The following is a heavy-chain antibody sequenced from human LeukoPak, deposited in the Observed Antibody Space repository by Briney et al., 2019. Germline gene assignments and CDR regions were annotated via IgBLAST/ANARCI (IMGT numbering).Heavy chain of an antibody. Sequence: GGSLRLSCAASGFTFGSFAMSWVRQAPGKGLEWVSGISGTSVTTNYAAAVKGRFIISRDNSKSTVDLQMNGLRAGDTAVYYCAKGPGYSSGNPLDSWGQGTLVTVSS. CDR3: AKGPGYSSGNPLDS. D-gene: IGHD5-18*01. CDR1: GFTFGSFA. CDR2: ISGTSVTT. V-gene: IGHV3-23*01. J-gene: IGHJ4*02.